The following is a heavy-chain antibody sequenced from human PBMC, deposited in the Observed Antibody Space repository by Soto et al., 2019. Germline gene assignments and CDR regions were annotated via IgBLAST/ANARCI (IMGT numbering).Heavy chain of an antibody. Sequence: EVQLLESGGGLVQPGGSLRLSCAASGFSFTSYAMVWVRQAPGQGLEWVSVISASGGSLYFADSVKGRFTISRDNSKNVLSLEMNSLSAEDTATYACAKGSIEYRASVDNWGQGTLVVVSS. CDR1: GFSFTSYA. J-gene: IGHJ4*02. CDR2: ISASGGSL. V-gene: IGHV3-23*01. D-gene: IGHD5-12*01. CDR3: AKGSIEYRASVDN.